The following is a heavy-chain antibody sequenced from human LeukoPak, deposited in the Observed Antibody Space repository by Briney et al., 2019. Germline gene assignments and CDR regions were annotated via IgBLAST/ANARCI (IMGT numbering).Heavy chain of an antibody. J-gene: IGHJ6*02. CDR2: ISSSSSYI. Sequence: GGSLRLSCAASGFTFSNYWMHWVRQAPGKGLEWVSSISSSSSYIYYADSVKGRFTISRDNAKNSLYLQMNSLRAEDTAVYYCATLTTVTTEGYYYYGMDVWGQGTTVTVSS. V-gene: IGHV3-21*01. CDR3: ATLTTVTTEGYYYYGMDV. D-gene: IGHD4-11*01. CDR1: GFTFSNYW.